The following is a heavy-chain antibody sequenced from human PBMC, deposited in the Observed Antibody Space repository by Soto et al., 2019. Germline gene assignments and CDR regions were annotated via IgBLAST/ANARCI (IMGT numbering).Heavy chain of an antibody. CDR1: GYTFTSYG. CDR3: ARDPYYDFWSGYSPYYYGMDV. Sequence: GASVKVSCKASGYTFTSYGISWVRQAPGQGLEWMGWISAYNGNTNYAQKLQGRVTMITDTSTSTAYMELRSLRSDDTAVYYCARDPYYDFWSGYSPYYYGMDVWGQGTTVTVSS. CDR2: ISAYNGNT. V-gene: IGHV1-18*01. J-gene: IGHJ6*02. D-gene: IGHD3-3*01.